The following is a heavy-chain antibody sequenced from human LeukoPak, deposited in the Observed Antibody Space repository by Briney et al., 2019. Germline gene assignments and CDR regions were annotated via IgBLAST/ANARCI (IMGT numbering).Heavy chain of an antibody. CDR1: GGSISSYY. Sequence: PSETLSLTCTVSGGSISSYYWSWIRQPPGKGLEWIGYIYYSGSTNYNPSLKSRVTISVDTSKNQFSLKLSSVTAADTAVYYCARHERYHIHCFDPWGQGTLVTVSS. CDR3: ARHERYHIHCFDP. J-gene: IGHJ5*02. CDR2: IYYSGST. D-gene: IGHD1-26*01. V-gene: IGHV4-59*08.